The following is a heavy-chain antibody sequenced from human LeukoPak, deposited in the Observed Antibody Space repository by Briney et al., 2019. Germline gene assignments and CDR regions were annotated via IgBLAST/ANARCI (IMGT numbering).Heavy chain of an antibody. Sequence: GASLQISCKGSGYSFATHWIGWVRQMPGKGLEWLGTIYPGDSDTRYSPSFQGQVTISVDKSISTAYLQWSSLRASDTAMYYCVRGQRVLDYWGQGTLVTVSP. CDR1: GYSFATHW. CDR3: VRGQRVLDY. CDR2: IYPGDSDT. V-gene: IGHV5-51*06. J-gene: IGHJ4*02. D-gene: IGHD3-10*01.